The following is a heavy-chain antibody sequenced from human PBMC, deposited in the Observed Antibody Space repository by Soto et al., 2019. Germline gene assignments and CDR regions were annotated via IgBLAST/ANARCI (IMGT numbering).Heavy chain of an antibody. Sequence: TSETLSLTCTVSGGSISSYYWSWIRQPPGKGLEWIGYIYYSGSTNYNPSLKSRVTISVDTSKNQFSLKLSSVTAADTAVYYCASSEWWIDVFDIWGQGTMVTVSS. V-gene: IGHV4-59*01. D-gene: IGHD2-8*01. J-gene: IGHJ3*02. CDR1: GGSISSYY. CDR2: IYYSGST. CDR3: ASSEWWIDVFDI.